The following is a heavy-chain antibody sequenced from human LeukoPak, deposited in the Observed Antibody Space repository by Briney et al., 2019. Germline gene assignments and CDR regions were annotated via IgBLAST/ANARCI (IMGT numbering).Heavy chain of an antibody. CDR2: IYPDNSDT. D-gene: IGHD6-13*01. CDR3: ARRLAAAVYYFDY. Sequence: GESLKISCKGSGYSFTSYWIGWVRQMPGKGLEWMGIIYPDNSDTRYSPSFRGQVTISADKSISTAYLQWSSLKASDTAVYYCARRLAAAVYYFDYWGPGTLVTVSS. V-gene: IGHV5-51*01. CDR1: GYSFTSYW. J-gene: IGHJ4*02.